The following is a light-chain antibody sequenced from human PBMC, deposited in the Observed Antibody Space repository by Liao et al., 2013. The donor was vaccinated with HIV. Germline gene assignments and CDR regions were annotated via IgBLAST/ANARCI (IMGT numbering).Light chain of an antibody. J-gene: IGLJ3*02. CDR1: KLGNKY. V-gene: IGLV3-25*03. Sequence: SYELTQPPSVSVSPGQTASITCSGNKLGNKYAYWYQQKPGQAPVLLIYKDSERPSGIPERFSGSSSGTTVTLTISGVQAEDEADYYCQSADSSDTYRVFGGGTKLTVL. CDR2: KDS. CDR3: QSADSSDTYRV.